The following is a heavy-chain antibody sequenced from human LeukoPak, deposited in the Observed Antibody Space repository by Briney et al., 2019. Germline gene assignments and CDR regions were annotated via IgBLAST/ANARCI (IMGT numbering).Heavy chain of an antibody. CDR1: GFTFSSYG. D-gene: IGHD3-22*01. CDR2: IWYDGSNK. V-gene: IGHV3-33*01. Sequence: PGGSLRLSCAASGFTFSSYGMHWVRQAPGKGLEWVAVIWYDGSNKYYADSVKGRFTISRGNSKNTLYLQMNSLRAEDTAVYYCARLNYYDSPDYYYYGMDVWGQGTTVTVSS. J-gene: IGHJ6*02. CDR3: ARLNYYDSPDYYYYGMDV.